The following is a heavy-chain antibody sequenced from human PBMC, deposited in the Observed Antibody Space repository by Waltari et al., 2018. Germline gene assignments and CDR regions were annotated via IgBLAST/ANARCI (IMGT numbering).Heavy chain of an antibody. CDR3: ARDQMYYYDSSGYYYWFDP. V-gene: IGHV1-18*01. CDR2: ISAYNGNT. CDR1: GGTFSSYG. D-gene: IGHD3-22*01. J-gene: IGHJ5*02. Sequence: QVQLVQSGAEVKKPGSSVKVSCKASGGTFSSYGISWVRQAPGQGLEWMGWISAYNGNTNYAQKLQGRVTMTTDTSTSTAYMELRSLRSDDTAVYYCARDQMYYYDSSGYYYWFDPWGQGTLVTVSS.